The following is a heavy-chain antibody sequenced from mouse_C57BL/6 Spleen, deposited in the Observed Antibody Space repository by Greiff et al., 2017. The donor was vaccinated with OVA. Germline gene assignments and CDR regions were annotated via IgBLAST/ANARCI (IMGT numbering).Heavy chain of an antibody. Sequence: EVQLQQSGPELVKPGASVKISCKASGYTFTDYYMNWVKQSHGKSLEWIGDINPNNGGTSYNQKFKGKATLTVDKSSSTAYMELRSLTSEDSAVYYCASGYYGSKNFDYWGQGTTLTVSS. D-gene: IGHD1-1*01. CDR1: GYTFTDYY. CDR2: INPNNGGT. J-gene: IGHJ2*01. CDR3: ASGYYGSKNFDY. V-gene: IGHV1-26*01.